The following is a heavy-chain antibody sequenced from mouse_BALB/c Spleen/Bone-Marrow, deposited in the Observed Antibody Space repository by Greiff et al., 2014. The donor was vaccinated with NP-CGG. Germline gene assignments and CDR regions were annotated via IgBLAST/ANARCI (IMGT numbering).Heavy chain of an antibody. CDR3: TRRGFDF. J-gene: IGHJ2*01. CDR2: IDPENGNI. V-gene: IGHV14-3*02. Sequence: EVKLQESGAELVKPGASVKLSCTASGFNTKDTYIHWVKRRPEQGLEWIGRIDPENGNIKYDPKFQVKATITADTSSNTAYLQLSSLTSEDTAVYYCTRRGFDFWGQGTTLTVSS. CDR1: GFNTKDTY.